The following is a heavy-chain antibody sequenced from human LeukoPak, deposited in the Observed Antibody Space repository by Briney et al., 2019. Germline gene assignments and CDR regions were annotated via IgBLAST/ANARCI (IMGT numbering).Heavy chain of an antibody. D-gene: IGHD3-10*01. CDR2: VYSGGTT. Sequence: GSLRLSCAASGFTFSSYSMNWVRQAPGKGLEWVSVVYSGGTTYYADSVKGRFTISRDNSKNTLYLQMNSLRAEDTAVYYCARSRDYYYYYMDVWGKGTTVTVSS. CDR3: ARSRDYYYYYMDV. V-gene: IGHV3-66*02. CDR1: GFTFSSYS. J-gene: IGHJ6*03.